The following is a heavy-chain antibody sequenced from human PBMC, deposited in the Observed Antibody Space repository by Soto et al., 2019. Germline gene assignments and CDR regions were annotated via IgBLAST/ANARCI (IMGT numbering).Heavy chain of an antibody. CDR2: ISGSGGST. V-gene: IGHV3-23*01. CDR3: AKDTTPLLWFGELPSTPFDY. Sequence: PGGSLRLTCAASGFTFSSFAMSWVRQAPGKGLEWVSAISGSGGSTYYADSVKGRFTISRDNSKNTLYLQMNSLRAEDTAVYYCAKDTTPLLWFGELPSTPFDYWGQGTLVTVSS. D-gene: IGHD3-10*01. CDR1: GFTFSSFA. J-gene: IGHJ4*02.